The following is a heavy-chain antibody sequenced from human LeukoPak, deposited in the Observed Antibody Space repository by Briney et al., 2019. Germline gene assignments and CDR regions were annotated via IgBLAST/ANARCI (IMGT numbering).Heavy chain of an antibody. CDR3: ARDIVHGDYVSAY. D-gene: IGHD4-17*01. J-gene: IGHJ4*02. CDR2: IKKDGSEK. V-gene: IGHV3-7*01. Sequence: GGSLTLSCAASGFSFSEHWMTWVRLAPGKGLEWVADIKKDGSEKQQVDSVKGRFTISRDNAKNSLYLQMNSLRADDTAVYYCARDIVHGDYVSAYWGQGTLVTVSS. CDR1: GFSFSEHW.